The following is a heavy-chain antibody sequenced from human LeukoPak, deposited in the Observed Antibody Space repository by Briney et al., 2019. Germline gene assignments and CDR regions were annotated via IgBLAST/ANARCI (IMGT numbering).Heavy chain of an antibody. D-gene: IGHD4-17*01. CDR2: IYTSGST. Sequence: SETPSLTCTVSGGSISSYYWSWIRQPAGKGLEWIGRIYTSGSTNYNPSPKSRVTMSVDTSKNQFSLKLSSVTAADTAVYYCARDLYGDYEEQWLDPWGQGTLVTVSS. J-gene: IGHJ5*02. V-gene: IGHV4-4*07. CDR1: GGSISSYY. CDR3: ARDLYGDYEEQWLDP.